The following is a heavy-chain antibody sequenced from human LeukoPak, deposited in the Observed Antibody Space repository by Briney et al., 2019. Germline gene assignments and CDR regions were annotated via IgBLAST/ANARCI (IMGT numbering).Heavy chain of an antibody. CDR1: GFTFSSYA. CDR3: AKAIASVVVPAATTDY. V-gene: IGHV3-23*01. D-gene: IGHD2-2*01. J-gene: IGHJ4*02. Sequence: GGSLRLSCAASGFTFSSYAMSWVRQAPGKGLEWVSAISGSGGSTYYADSVKGRFTISRDNSKNTLYLQMSSLRAEDTAVYYCAKAIASVVVPAATTDYWGQGTLVTVSS. CDR2: ISGSGGST.